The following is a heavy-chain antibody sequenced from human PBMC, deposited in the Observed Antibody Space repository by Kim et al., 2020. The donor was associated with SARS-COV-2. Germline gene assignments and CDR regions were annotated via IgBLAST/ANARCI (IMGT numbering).Heavy chain of an antibody. J-gene: IGHJ4*02. CDR2: IYYSGST. Sequence: SETLSLTCTVSGGSISSSSYYWGWIRQPPGKGLEWIGSIYYSGSTYYNPSLKSRVTISVDTSKNQFSLKLSSVTAADTAVYYCASGGDFDWLFDYWGQGTLVTVSS. D-gene: IGHD3-9*01. CDR3: ASGGDFDWLFDY. V-gene: IGHV4-39*01. CDR1: GGSISSSSYY.